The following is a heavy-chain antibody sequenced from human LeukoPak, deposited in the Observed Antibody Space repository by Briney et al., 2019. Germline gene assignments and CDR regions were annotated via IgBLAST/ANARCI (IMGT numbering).Heavy chain of an antibody. D-gene: IGHD6-19*01. CDR3: ATIARYSSGWFYDY. CDR2: IYYSGST. V-gene: IGHV4-59*01. CDR1: GGSISSYY. J-gene: IGHJ4*02. Sequence: PSETLSLTCTVSGGSISSYYWSWIRQPPGKGLEWIGYIYYSGSTKYNPSLKSRVTISVDTSKNQFSLKLSPVTAADTAVYYCATIARYSSGWFYDYWGQGTLVTVSS.